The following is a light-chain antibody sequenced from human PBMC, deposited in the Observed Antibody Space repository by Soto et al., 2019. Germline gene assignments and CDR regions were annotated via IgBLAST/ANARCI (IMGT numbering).Light chain of an antibody. CDR2: GAS. CDR1: QSVSSSY. CDR3: QQYCSSLLFT. V-gene: IGKV3-20*01. J-gene: IGKJ3*01. Sequence: EIVLTQSPGTLSLSPGERATLSCRASQSVSSSYLAWYQQKPDQAPRLLIYGASSRATGIPDRFSGSGSGTDFTLTISRLEPEDFAVYYCQQYCSSLLFTFGPGTKVDIK.